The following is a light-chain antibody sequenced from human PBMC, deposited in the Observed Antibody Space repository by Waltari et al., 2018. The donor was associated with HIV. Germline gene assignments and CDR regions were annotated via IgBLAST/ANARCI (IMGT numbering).Light chain of an antibody. CDR2: DDD. CDR1: NIGNRD. J-gene: IGLJ1*01. V-gene: IGLV3-21*01. CDR3: QVWDSGSDHV. Sequence: SYVLTQPPSISVAPGKTAKITCAGKNIGNRDVHWYQQKPGQAPILVIFDDDDRHSGIPERFSGSNSDNTATLTINRVEVGDEGDYYCQVWDSGSDHVFGSGTTVTVL.